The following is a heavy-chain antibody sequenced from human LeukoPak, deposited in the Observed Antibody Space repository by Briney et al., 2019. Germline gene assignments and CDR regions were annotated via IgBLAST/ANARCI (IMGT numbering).Heavy chain of an antibody. CDR1: GFSVSNTY. Sequence: GGSLRLSCAASGFSVSNTYMSWVRQAPGKGLEWVSIIYSGGNTYYADSVKGRFTISRDNSKNTLYLQMNTLRPEDTAVYYCARGTVTAPDYWGQGTLVTVSS. CDR3: ARGTVTAPDY. CDR2: IYSGGNT. D-gene: IGHD2-21*02. J-gene: IGHJ4*02. V-gene: IGHV3-53*01.